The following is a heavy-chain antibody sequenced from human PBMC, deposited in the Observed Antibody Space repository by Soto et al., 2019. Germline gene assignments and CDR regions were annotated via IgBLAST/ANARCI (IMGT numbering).Heavy chain of an antibody. J-gene: IGHJ6*02. CDR3: AREIRYSSSWYYYGMDV. D-gene: IGHD6-13*01. V-gene: IGHV1-69*08. Sequence: QVQLVQSGAEVKKPGSSVKVSCKASGGTFSSYTISWVRQAPGQGLEWMGRIIPILGIANYAQKFQGRVTITADKSTSTAYRELSSLRSEDTAVYYCAREIRYSSSWYYYGMDVWGQGTTVTVSS. CDR1: GGTFSSYT. CDR2: IIPILGIA.